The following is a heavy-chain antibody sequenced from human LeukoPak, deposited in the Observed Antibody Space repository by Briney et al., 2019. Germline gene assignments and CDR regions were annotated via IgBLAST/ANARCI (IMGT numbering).Heavy chain of an antibody. CDR1: GGTFSSYA. J-gene: IGHJ4*02. CDR3: ARERFGELLTYYFDY. CDR2: IIPILGIA. Sequence: PEASVKVSCKASGGTFSSYAISWVRQAPGQGLEWMGRIIPILGIANYAQKFQGRVTITADKSTSTAYMELSSLRSEDTAVYYCARERFGELLTYYFDYWGQGTLVTVSS. V-gene: IGHV1-69*04. D-gene: IGHD3-10*01.